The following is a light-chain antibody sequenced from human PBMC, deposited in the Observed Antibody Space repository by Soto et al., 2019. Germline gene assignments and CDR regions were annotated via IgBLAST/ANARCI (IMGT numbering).Light chain of an antibody. CDR2: DAS. V-gene: IGKV3-20*01. CDR1: QSVNSRY. J-gene: IGKJ2*01. Sequence: EIVLTQSPGTLSLSPGERATLSCRASQSVNSRYLAWYQQKFGQAPRLLIYDASSRATGIPDRFSGSGSGTDFTLTISRLETEDFAVYYCQQYGTSPPLYTFGQGTKLEIK. CDR3: QQYGTSPPLYT.